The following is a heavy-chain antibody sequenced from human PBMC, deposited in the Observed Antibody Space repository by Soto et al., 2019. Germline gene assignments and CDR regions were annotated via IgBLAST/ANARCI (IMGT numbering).Heavy chain of an antibody. J-gene: IGHJ6*02. D-gene: IGHD3-3*01. CDR2: IYYSGST. CDR3: ARHNRPDYDFWSGYYTHYYYYYGMVV. CDR1: GGSISSSSYY. V-gene: IGHV4-39*01. Sequence: SETLSLTCTVSGGSISSSSYYWGWIRQPPGKGLEWIGSIYYSGSTYYNPSLKSRVTISVDTSKNQFSLKLSSVTAADTAVYDCARHNRPDYDFWSGYYTHYYYYYGMVVWGQGTTVTVSS.